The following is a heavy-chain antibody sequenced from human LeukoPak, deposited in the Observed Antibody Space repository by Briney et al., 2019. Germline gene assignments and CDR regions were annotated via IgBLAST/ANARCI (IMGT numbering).Heavy chain of an antibody. CDR3: ARLRYCSSTSCQPDWFDP. V-gene: IGHV1-2*02. D-gene: IGHD2-2*01. Sequence: ASVKVSCKASGYTFTGYYMHWVRQAPGQGLEWMGWINPNSGGTNYAQKFQGRVTMTRDTSISTAYMELSRLRSDDTAVYYCARLRYCSSTSCQPDWFDPWGQGTLVTVSS. CDR1: GYTFTGYY. J-gene: IGHJ5*02. CDR2: INPNSGGT.